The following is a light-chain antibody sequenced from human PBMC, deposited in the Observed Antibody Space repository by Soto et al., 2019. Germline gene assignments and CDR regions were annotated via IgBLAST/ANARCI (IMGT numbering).Light chain of an antibody. CDR3: ATWDDSLSGPV. V-gene: IGLV1-47*01. CDR1: TSNIGTNF. J-gene: IGLJ3*02. CDR2: FDS. Sequence: QSVLTQPPSASGTPGQRVTISCSGATSNIGTNFVYWYQQFPGTAPKLLLYFDSQWPSGVPDRFSGSRSGTSASLAISGLRPEDEADYHRATWDDSLSGPVFGGGTKVTVL.